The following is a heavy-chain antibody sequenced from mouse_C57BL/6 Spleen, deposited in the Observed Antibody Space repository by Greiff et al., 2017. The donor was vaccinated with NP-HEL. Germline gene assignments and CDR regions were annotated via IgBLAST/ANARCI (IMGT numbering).Heavy chain of an antibody. V-gene: IGHV1-55*01. CDR3: ARGVYDYVWFAY. Sequence: QVQLQQSGAELVKPGASVKMSCKASGYTFTSYWITWVKQRPGQGLEWIGDIYPGSGSTNYNEKFKSKATLTVDTSSSTAYMQLSSLTSEDSSVYYCARGVYDYVWFAYWGQGTLVTVSA. D-gene: IGHD2-4*01. CDR1: GYTFTSYW. CDR2: IYPGSGST. J-gene: IGHJ3*01.